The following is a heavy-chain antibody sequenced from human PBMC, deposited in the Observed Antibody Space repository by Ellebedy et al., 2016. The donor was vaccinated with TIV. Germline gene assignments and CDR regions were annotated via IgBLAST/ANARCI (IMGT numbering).Heavy chain of an antibody. CDR1: EFPVSSNY. CDR2: IYSGGST. Sequence: GESLKISCAASEFPVSSNYINWVRQAPGKGLEWVSVIYSGGSTYYADSVKARFTISSDNSKNTLYLHMNSLRAEDTAVYYCASRSYEYYYYGMDVWGQGTTVTVSS. D-gene: IGHD3-16*01. CDR3: ASRSYEYYYYGMDV. V-gene: IGHV3-53*01. J-gene: IGHJ6*02.